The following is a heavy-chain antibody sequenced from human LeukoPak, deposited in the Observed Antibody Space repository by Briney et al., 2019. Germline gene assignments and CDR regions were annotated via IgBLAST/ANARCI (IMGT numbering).Heavy chain of an antibody. Sequence: GGSLRLSCAASGFTVSSNYMSWVRQAPGKGLEWVSVNYSGGSTYYADSVKGRFTISRDNSKNTLYLQMNSLRAEDTAVYYCARDVRTGYYYYYMDVWGKGTTVTVSS. D-gene: IGHD1-1*01. CDR1: GFTVSSNY. CDR2: NYSGGST. J-gene: IGHJ6*03. CDR3: ARDVRTGYYYYYMDV. V-gene: IGHV3-66*02.